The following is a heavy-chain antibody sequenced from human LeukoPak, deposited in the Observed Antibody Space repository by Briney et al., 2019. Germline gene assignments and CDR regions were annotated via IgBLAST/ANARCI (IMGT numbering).Heavy chain of an antibody. CDR3: ARDRYYYDSSGYLLFDY. J-gene: IGHJ4*02. CDR2: LYPSGST. CDR1: GGSISSYY. D-gene: IGHD3-22*01. V-gene: IGHV4-4*07. Sequence: SETLSLTCTVSGGSISSYYWSWIRQPAGKGLEWIGRLYPSGSTNYNPSLKSRVTMSVDTSKNQFSLKLSSVTAADTAVYYCARDRYYYDSSGYLLFDYWGQGTLVTVSS.